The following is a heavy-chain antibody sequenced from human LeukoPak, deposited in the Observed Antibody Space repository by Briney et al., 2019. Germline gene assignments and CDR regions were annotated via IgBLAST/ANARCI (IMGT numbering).Heavy chain of an antibody. D-gene: IGHD3-10*01. CDR2: IKQDGSEK. CDR1: GFTFSSYW. CDR3: AKSGRLWFGEFDY. J-gene: IGHJ4*02. V-gene: IGHV3-7*03. Sequence: GGSLRLSCAASGFTFSSYWMSWVRQAPGKGLEWVANIKQDGSEKYYVDSVKGRFTISRDNSKNTLYLQMNSLRVEDTAVYYCAKSGRLWFGEFDYWGQGTLVTISS.